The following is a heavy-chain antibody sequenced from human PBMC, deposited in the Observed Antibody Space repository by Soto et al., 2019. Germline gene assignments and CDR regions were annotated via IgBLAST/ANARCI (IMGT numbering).Heavy chain of an antibody. V-gene: IGHV3-21*01. CDR3: ARDDLLAAAADY. Sequence: GRSLRLSCAASGFTFSSYSMNWVRQAPGKGLEWVSSISSSSSYIYYADSVKGRFTISRDNAKNSLYLQMNSLRAEDTAVYYCARDDLLAAAADYWGQGTLVTVSS. CDR2: ISSSSSYI. D-gene: IGHD6-13*01. CDR1: GFTFSSYS. J-gene: IGHJ4*02.